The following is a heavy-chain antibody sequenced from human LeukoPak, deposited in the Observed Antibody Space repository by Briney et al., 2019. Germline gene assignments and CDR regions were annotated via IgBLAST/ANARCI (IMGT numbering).Heavy chain of an antibody. CDR3: ARPRSSIYYYYGMDV. Sequence: PGGSLRLSCAASGFTFSSSGMHWVRQAPGKGLEWVAVTSYDGSNKYCADSVKGRFTISRDNSKNTLYLQMNSLRAEDTAVYYCARPRSSIYYYYGMDVWGKGTTVTVSS. CDR2: TSYDGSNK. CDR1: GFTFSSSG. J-gene: IGHJ6*04. V-gene: IGHV3-30*03.